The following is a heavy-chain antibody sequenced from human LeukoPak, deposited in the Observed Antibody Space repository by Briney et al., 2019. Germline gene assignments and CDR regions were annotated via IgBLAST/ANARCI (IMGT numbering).Heavy chain of an antibody. Sequence: GASVKVSCKASGGTFSSYAISWVRQAPGQGLEWMGGIIPIFGTANYAQKFQGRVTITADESTSTAYMELSSLRSEDTAVYYCARDGEDSYWWFDPWGQGTLVTVSS. V-gene: IGHV1-69*13. CDR1: GGTFSSYA. D-gene: IGHD4-11*01. J-gene: IGHJ5*02. CDR3: ARDGEDSYWWFDP. CDR2: IIPIFGTA.